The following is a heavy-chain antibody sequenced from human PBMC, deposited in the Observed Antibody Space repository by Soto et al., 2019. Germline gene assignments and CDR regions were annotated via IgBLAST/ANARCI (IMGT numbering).Heavy chain of an antibody. J-gene: IGHJ4*01. CDR1: GYTLTELS. Sequence: ASVKVSCKVSGYTLTELSMHWVRQAPGKGLEWMGGFDPEDGETIYAQKFQGRVTMTEDTSTDTAYMELSSLRSEDTAVYYCATDFPGMFGYDSRGYTAFDYWG. D-gene: IGHD3-22*01. CDR3: ATDFPGMFGYDSRGYTAFDY. V-gene: IGHV1-24*01. CDR2: FDPEDGET.